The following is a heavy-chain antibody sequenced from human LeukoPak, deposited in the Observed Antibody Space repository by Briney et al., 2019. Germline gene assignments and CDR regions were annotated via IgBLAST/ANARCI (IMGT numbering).Heavy chain of an antibody. D-gene: IGHD2-21*02. J-gene: IGHJ4*02. Sequence: GGSLRLSCAASGFTFRSYGMHWVRQAPGKGLEWVAFIRYDGSNKYYADSVKGRFTISRDNSKNTLYLQMNSLRAEDTAVYYCADAYCGGDCRTPPFDYWGQGTLVTVSS. CDR1: GFTFRSYG. V-gene: IGHV3-30*02. CDR2: IRYDGSNK. CDR3: ADAYCGGDCRTPPFDY.